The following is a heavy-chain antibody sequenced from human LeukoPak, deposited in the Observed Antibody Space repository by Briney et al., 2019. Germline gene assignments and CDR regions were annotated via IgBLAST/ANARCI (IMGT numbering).Heavy chain of an antibody. D-gene: IGHD2-15*01. J-gene: IGHJ3*02. V-gene: IGHV4-59*03. CDR2: VYYTGTT. CDR3: ASYEKYCSGGSCYSDAFDI. Sequence: SETLSLTCTVSGDSINSYYWNWIRQPPGKGLEWLGYVYYTGTTNYNPSLKSRVTISLDRSKKQFSLKLTSVSAADTAVYYCASYEKYCSGGSCYSDAFDIWGQGTMVTVSS. CDR1: GDSINSYY.